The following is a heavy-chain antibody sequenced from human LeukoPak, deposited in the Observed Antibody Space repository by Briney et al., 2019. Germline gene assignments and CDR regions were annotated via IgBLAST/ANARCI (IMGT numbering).Heavy chain of an antibody. CDR2: INPNSGGT. J-gene: IGHJ4*02. CDR3: ARDTFPLGELSPIDY. V-gene: IGHV1-2*02. D-gene: IGHD3-16*02. Sequence: ASVKVSCKASGYTFTGYYMHWVRQAPGQGLEWMGWINPNSGGTNYAQKFQGRVTMTRDTSISTAYMELRSLTSDDTAVYYCARDTFPLGELSPIDYWGQGTLVTVSS. CDR1: GYTFTGYY.